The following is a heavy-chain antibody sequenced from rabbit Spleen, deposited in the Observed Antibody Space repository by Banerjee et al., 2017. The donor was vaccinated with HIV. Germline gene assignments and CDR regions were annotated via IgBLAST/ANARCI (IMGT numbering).Heavy chain of an antibody. CDR1: GIDFSSSYY. Sequence: QEQLEESGGDLVKPEGSLTLTCTASGIDFSSSYYMCWVRQAPGKGLEWIACIRVGSSGNTYYASWAKGRFTLTKTSSTTVTLQMTSLTAADTATYFCARAPYGGVYDLTFNLWGPGTLVTVS. CDR2: IRVGSSGNT. V-gene: IGHV1S45*01. CDR3: ARAPYGGVYDLTFNL. J-gene: IGHJ4*01. D-gene: IGHD6-1*01.